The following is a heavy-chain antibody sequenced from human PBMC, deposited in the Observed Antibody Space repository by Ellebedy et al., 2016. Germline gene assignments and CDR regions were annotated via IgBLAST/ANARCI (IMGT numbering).Heavy chain of an antibody. V-gene: IGHV4-61*08. Sequence: SETLSLTXTVSGGSISSGGYYWSWIRQHPGKGLEWIGYIYYSGSTNYNPSLKSRVTISVDTSKNQFSLKLSSVTAADTAVYYCARAVGDGYDLDYWGQGTLVTVSS. CDR1: GGSISSGGYY. J-gene: IGHJ4*02. D-gene: IGHD5-12*01. CDR3: ARAVGDGYDLDY. CDR2: IYYSGST.